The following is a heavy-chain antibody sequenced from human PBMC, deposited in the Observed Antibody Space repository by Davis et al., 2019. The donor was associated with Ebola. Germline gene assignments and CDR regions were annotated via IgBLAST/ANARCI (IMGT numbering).Heavy chain of an antibody. Sequence: GESLKTPCKGSGYSFTTFWLAPVRHIPGKGLEWIGSIYPGDSDTRDNPSFQGQVTISADKSISTAYLQWSSLKASDNAMYYCAGQTGSSWTTRFDPWGQGTLVTVSS. V-gene: IGHV5-51*01. CDR3: AGQTGSSWTTRFDP. D-gene: IGHD3-9*01. CDR1: GYSFTTFW. CDR2: IYPGDSDT. J-gene: IGHJ5*02.